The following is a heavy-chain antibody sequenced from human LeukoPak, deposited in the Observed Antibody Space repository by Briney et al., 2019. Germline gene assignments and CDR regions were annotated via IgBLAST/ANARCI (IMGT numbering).Heavy chain of an antibody. D-gene: IGHD2-2*01. CDR3: ARDLTGSTASRGVY. J-gene: IGHJ4*02. CDR2: IKPSNDDT. V-gene: IGHV1-2*02. CDR1: GYTFTDYH. Sequence: ASVKVSCKASGYTFTDYHMHWVRQAPGQGLEWMGWIKPSNDDTNYAQEFQGRVTMTRDTSINTAYMELSGLRSADTAVYYCARDLTGSTASRGVYWGQGTLVTVSS.